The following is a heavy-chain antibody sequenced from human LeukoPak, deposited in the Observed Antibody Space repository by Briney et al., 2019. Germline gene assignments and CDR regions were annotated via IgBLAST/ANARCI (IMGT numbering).Heavy chain of an antibody. J-gene: IGHJ3*02. CDR3: ARDGPMTTVVTDAFDI. D-gene: IGHD4-17*01. CDR1: GFTFSSYT. Sequence: GGSLRLSCAASGFTFSSYTMNWVRQAPGKGLEWLSYITGSSSTIYYADSVKGRFTVSRDNAKNSLCLQMNSLRAEDTAVCYCARDGPMTTVVTDAFDIWGQGTMVTVSS. V-gene: IGHV3-48*01. CDR2: ITGSSSTI.